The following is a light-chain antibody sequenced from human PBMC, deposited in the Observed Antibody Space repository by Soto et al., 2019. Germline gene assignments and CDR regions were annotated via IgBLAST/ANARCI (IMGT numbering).Light chain of an antibody. V-gene: IGKV3-20*01. CDR3: QQYGRSPWT. Sequence: EIVLTQSPGTLSLSPGERATLSCRASQSVSSSFLAWYQQKPGQAPRLLIYGASSRATGIPDRFSGSGSRTDFTLTISRLEPEDFAVYYCQQYGRSPWTFGKGTKAEIK. CDR1: QSVSSSF. J-gene: IGKJ1*01. CDR2: GAS.